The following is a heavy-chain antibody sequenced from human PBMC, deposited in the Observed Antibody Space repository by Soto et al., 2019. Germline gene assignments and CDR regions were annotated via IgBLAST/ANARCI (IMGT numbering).Heavy chain of an antibody. CDR3: ARDRIIAGLQNGLNDFDS. CDR2: TSSSSIYI. D-gene: IGHD2-8*01. Sequence: EVQLVESGGGLVKPGESLRLSCAASGFTFSSCIINWVRQAPGKGVEWVSSTSSSSIYIYYADSVKGGFNTSRDNAENSLYLQMTSRRADDTPVYYCARDRIIAGLQNGLNDFDSWCQGTLVTVSS. CDR1: GFTFSSCI. J-gene: IGHJ4*02. V-gene: IGHV3-21*01.